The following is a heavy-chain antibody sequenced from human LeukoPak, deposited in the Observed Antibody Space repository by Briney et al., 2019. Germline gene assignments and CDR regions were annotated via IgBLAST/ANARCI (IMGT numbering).Heavy chain of an antibody. CDR2: ISGSGGST. CDR1: GFTFSSYA. CDR3: AKDGVYSSAIFDY. Sequence: GGSLRLSCAASGFTFSSYAMSWVRQAPGKGLEWVSAISGSGGSTYYADSVKGRFTIFRDNSKNTLYLQMNSLRAEDTAVYYCAKDGVYSSAIFDYWGQGTLVTVSS. D-gene: IGHD6-19*01. V-gene: IGHV3-23*01. J-gene: IGHJ4*02.